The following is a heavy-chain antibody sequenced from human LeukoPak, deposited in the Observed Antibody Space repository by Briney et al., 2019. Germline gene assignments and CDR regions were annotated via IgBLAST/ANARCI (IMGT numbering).Heavy chain of an antibody. CDR1: GFTLSAHW. V-gene: IGHV3-7*03. D-gene: IGHD2-2*01. CDR2: IKEDGSEK. J-gene: IGHJ4*02. Sequence: PGGSLRLSCAASGFTLSAHWMSWVRQAPGKGLEWVANIKEDGSEKYYVDSVKGRFTISRDIAKNSLYLQMNSLRAEDTAVYYCAKDHGVGIYQLLYVDYWGQGTLVTVSS. CDR3: AKDHGVGIYQLLYVDY.